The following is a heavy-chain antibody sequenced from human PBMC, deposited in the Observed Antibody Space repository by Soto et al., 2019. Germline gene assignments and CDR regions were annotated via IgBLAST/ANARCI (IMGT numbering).Heavy chain of an antibody. V-gene: IGHV1-69*13. CDR3: ARDSGYGDPGGWFDP. CDR1: GGTFSSYA. Sequence: SVKVSCKASGGTFSSYAISWVRQAPGQGLEWMGGIIPIFGTANYAQKFQGRVTITADESTSTAYMELSSLRSEDTAVYYCARDSGYGDPGGWFDPWGQGTLVTVSS. J-gene: IGHJ5*02. CDR2: IIPIFGTA. D-gene: IGHD5-12*01.